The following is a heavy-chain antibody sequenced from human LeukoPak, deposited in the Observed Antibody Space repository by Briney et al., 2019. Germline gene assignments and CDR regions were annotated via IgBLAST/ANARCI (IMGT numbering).Heavy chain of an antibody. Sequence: SETLSLTCTVSGGSISSSSYYWGWIRQPPGKGLEWIGSIYYSGSTYYNPSLKSRVTISVDTSKNQFSLKLSSVTAADTAVYYCARRPATMVRGVTNDYRGQGTLVTVSS. D-gene: IGHD3-10*01. CDR3: ARRPATMVRGVTNDY. V-gene: IGHV4-39*01. J-gene: IGHJ4*02. CDR1: GGSISSSSYY. CDR2: IYYSGST.